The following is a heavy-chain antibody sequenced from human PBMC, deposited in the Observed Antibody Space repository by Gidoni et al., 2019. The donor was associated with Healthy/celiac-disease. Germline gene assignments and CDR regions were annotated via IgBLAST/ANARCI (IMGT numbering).Heavy chain of an antibody. CDR3: ETYYYDSSGPTRAFDI. CDR1: GFTFSSYA. D-gene: IGHD3-22*01. V-gene: IGHV3-30*04. CDR2: ISYDGSNK. Sequence: QVQLVESGGGVVQPGRSLRLSCAASGFTFSSYAMHWVRQAPGKGLEWVAVISYDGSNKYYADSVKGRFTISRDNSKNTLYLQMNSLRAEDTAVYYCETYYYDSSGPTRAFDIWGQGTMVTVSS. J-gene: IGHJ3*02.